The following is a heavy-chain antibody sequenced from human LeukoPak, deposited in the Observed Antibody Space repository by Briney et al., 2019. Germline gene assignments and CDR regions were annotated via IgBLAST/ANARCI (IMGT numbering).Heavy chain of an antibody. CDR3: NRGRYYR. J-gene: IGHJ5*02. D-gene: IGHD3-10*01. CDR2: IKSKADGGTT. V-gene: IGHV3-15*01. Sequence: PGGSLRLSCAASGFTFSSAWMTWVRQAPGKGLEWVGHIKSKADGGTTDYAAPAKGRFTISRDDSKNTLYLQMNSLKTEDTAVYYCNRGRYYRWGQGTLVTVSS. CDR1: GFTFSSAW.